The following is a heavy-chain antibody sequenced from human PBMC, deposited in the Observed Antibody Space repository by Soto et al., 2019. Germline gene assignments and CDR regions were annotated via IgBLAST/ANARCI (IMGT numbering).Heavy chain of an antibody. CDR3: AREPSSNGDY. CDR2: ISYDGSNK. Sequence: QVQLVESGGGVVQPGRSLRLSCAASGFTFSSYAMHWVRQAPGKGLEWVAVISYDGSNKYYADSVKGRFTISRDNSKNPLYLQMNSLRAEDTAVYYCAREPSSNGDYWGQGTLVTVSS. CDR1: GFTFSSYA. V-gene: IGHV3-30-3*01. D-gene: IGHD7-27*01. J-gene: IGHJ4*02.